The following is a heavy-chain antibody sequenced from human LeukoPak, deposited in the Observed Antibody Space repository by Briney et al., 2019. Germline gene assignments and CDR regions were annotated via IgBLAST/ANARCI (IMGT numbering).Heavy chain of an antibody. J-gene: IGHJ4*02. CDR3: ARISAGYYYVGY. D-gene: IGHD3-9*01. Sequence: PSETLSLTCSVSGGCISHNSYYWGWIRQPPGKGLECIGTIYYSGSAYYSPSLKSRVTISVDTSKNQFSLKLNSVTAADTAVYYCARISAGYYYVGYWGRGTLVTVSS. CDR1: GGCISHNSYY. V-gene: IGHV4-39*07. CDR2: IYYSGSA.